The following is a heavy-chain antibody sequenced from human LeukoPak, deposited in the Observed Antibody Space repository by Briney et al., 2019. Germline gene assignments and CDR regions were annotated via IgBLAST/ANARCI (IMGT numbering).Heavy chain of an antibody. CDR2: INHSGTT. J-gene: IGHJ4*02. CDR3: ARGQRDNSNWRLYDY. Sequence: KPSEILSLTCAIYGESFSGYFWTWIRQPPGKGLEWIGEINHSGTTNYNPSLKSRVTISADASRNQFSLRLNSLTAADTALYYCARGQRDNSNWRLYDYWGQGTPVTVSS. CDR1: GESFSGYF. V-gene: IGHV4-34*01. D-gene: IGHD6-13*01.